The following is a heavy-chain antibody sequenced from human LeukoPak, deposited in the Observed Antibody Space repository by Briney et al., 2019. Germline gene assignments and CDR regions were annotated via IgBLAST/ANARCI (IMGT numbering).Heavy chain of an antibody. CDR2: INTNSGNP. Sequence: ASVKVSCKASGYTFTSYAMNWVRQAPGQGLEWMGLINTNSGNPTYAQGFTGRFVFSLDTSVSTAYLQISSLKAEDTAVYYCARAACSGGSCYPSDWGQGTLVTVSS. V-gene: IGHV7-4-1*02. CDR1: GYTFTSYA. D-gene: IGHD2-15*01. J-gene: IGHJ4*02. CDR3: ARAACSGGSCYPSD.